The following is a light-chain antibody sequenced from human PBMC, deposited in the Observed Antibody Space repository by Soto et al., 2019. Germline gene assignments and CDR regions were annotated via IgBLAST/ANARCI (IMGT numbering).Light chain of an antibody. CDR2: WAS. CDR1: QSVLYSSNNKNY. V-gene: IGKV4-1*01. CDR3: QRYYSTPRT. J-gene: IGKJ2*01. Sequence: DIVMTQSPDSLAVSLGERATINCKSSQSVLYSSNNKNYLAWYQQKPGQPPKLLIYWASTRESGVPDRFSGSGSGTDFTLTISSLQAEDVAVYYCQRYYSTPRTFDQGTKLEIK.